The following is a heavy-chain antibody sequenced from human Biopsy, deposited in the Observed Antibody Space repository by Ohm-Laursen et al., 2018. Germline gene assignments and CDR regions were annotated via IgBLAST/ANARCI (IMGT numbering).Heavy chain of an antibody. V-gene: IGHV3-9*02. CDR3: ARGYYDIGTGYHYDVFDF. Sequence: SLRLSCSASGITTRSYCTSWIRQAPGKGLEWVSRISWNSGSIGYVDSVKGRFAISRDNAKNSLYLQMNSLKAEDTALYYCARGYYDIGTGYHYDVFDFWGRGTLVTVSS. CDR2: ISWNSGSI. J-gene: IGHJ3*01. D-gene: IGHD3-9*01. CDR1: GITTRSYC.